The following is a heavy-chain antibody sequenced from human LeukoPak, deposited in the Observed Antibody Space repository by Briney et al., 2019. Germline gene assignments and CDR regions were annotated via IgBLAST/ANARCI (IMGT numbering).Heavy chain of an antibody. CDR3: ARDRGYCSSTSCSPRTYNWFDP. V-gene: IGHV4-34*01. CDR1: GGSFSGNY. Sequence: KPSETLSLTCAVYGGSFSGNYWSWIRQPPGKGLEWIGEINQSGSTKYNPSLKSRVTISVDTSKNQFSLKLSSVTAADTAVYYCARDRGYCSSTSCSPRTYNWFDPWGQGTLVTVSS. J-gene: IGHJ5*02. CDR2: INQSGST. D-gene: IGHD2-2*01.